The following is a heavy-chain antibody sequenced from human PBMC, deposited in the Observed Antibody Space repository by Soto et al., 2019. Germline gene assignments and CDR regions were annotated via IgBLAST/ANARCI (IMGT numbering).Heavy chain of an antibody. D-gene: IGHD6-19*01. CDR3: ARGPVRPQSGGYDY. Sequence: SETLSLTCAVYGGSFSGYYWSWIRQPPGKGLEWIGEINHSGSTNYNPSLKSRVTISVDTSKNQFSLKLSSVTAADTAVYYCARGPVRPQSGGYDYWGQGTLVTVSS. CDR1: GGSFSGYY. V-gene: IGHV4-34*01. CDR2: INHSGST. J-gene: IGHJ4*02.